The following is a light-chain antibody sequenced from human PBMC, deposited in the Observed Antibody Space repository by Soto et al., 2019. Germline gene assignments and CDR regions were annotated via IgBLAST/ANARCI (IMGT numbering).Light chain of an antibody. J-gene: IGLJ1*01. V-gene: IGLV2-23*01. CDR2: EGS. CDR1: SSDVGSYNL. CDR3: CSYAGSSTYV. Sequence: QSALTQPASVSGSPGQSITISCTGTSSDVGSYNLVSWYQQQPGKAPKLMIYEGSKRPSGVSNRFSGSKSGNTASLTISGLQAEYEADYYCCSYAGSSTYVFGTGTKLTVL.